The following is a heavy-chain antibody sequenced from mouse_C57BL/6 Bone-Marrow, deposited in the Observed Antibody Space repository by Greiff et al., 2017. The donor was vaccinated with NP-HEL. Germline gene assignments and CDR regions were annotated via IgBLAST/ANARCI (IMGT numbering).Heavy chain of an antibody. CDR1: GYTFTSYG. CDR3: ARWGTDWYFDV. D-gene: IGHD2-14*01. V-gene: IGHV1-81*01. Sequence: VKLMESGAELARPGASVKLSCKASGYTFTSYGISWVKQRTGKGLEWIGEIYPRSGNTYYNEKVKGKATMTADKSYSTEYMELRSLTSEDSAVSFCARWGTDWYFDVWGSGTTVTVSS. CDR2: IYPRSGNT. J-gene: IGHJ1*01.